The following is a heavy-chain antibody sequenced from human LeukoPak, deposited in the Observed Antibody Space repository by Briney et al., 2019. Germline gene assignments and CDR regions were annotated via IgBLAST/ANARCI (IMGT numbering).Heavy chain of an antibody. CDR1: GGTFSSYA. V-gene: IGHV1-69*13. CDR2: IIPISGTA. Sequence: SVKVSCKASGGTFSSYAISWVRQAPGQGLEWMGGIIPISGTANYAQKFQGRVTITADESTSTAYMELSSLRSEDTAVYYCARAGAYDILTGYYIWGQGTMVTVSS. D-gene: IGHD3-9*01. CDR3: ARAGAYDILTGYYI. J-gene: IGHJ3*02.